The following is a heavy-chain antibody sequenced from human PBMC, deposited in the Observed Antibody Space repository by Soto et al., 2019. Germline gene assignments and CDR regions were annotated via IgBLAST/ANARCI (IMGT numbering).Heavy chain of an antibody. CDR3: PREKITGLFDY. CDR2: INHSGST. Sequence: QVQLQQWGAGLLKPSETLSLTCAVYGGSFSGYYWTWIRQPPGTGLESIGEINHSGSTNYNPSLKSRVTISVDTSKNQFSLKLTSVTAADTAVYSCPREKITGLFDYWGHGTLVTVSS. CDR1: GGSFSGYY. V-gene: IGHV4-34*01. D-gene: IGHD2-8*02. J-gene: IGHJ4*01.